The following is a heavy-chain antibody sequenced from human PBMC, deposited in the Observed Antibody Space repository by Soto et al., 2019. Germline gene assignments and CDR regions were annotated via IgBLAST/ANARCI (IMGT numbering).Heavy chain of an antibody. CDR3: ARSSTFYDY. Sequence: GGSLRLSCAPSGFTLPGYSMNWVRQAPGKGLEWVSYISSSSDTIYYADSVKGRFTISRDNAKNLLYLQMKSLRAEDTAVYYCARSSTFYDYRGQGTPVTVSS. J-gene: IGHJ4*02. CDR1: GFTLPGYS. V-gene: IGHV3-48*01. CDR2: ISSSSDTI. D-gene: IGHD6-6*01.